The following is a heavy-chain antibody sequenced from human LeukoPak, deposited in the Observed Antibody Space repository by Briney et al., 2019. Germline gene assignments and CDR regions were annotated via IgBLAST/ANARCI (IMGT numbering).Heavy chain of an antibody. V-gene: IGHV3-23*01. Sequence: PGGSLRLSCAASGFTFSSYAMSWVRQAPGKGLEWVSAISGSGGSTYYADSVKGRFTISRDNSKNTLYLQMNSLRAEDTAVYYCAKEGSDFGVVIFPYGMDVWGQGTTVTVSS. CDR3: AKEGSDFGVVIFPYGMDV. J-gene: IGHJ6*02. D-gene: IGHD3-3*01. CDR1: GFTFSSYA. CDR2: ISGSGGST.